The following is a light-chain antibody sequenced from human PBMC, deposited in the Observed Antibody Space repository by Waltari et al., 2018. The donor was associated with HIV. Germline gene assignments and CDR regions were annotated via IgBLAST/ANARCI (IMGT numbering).Light chain of an antibody. J-gene: IGKJ4*01. CDR3: QQRSNWPPGLT. CDR1: QGVSSY. V-gene: IGKV3-11*01. CDR2: DAS. Sequence: EIVLTQSPATLSLSPGERATLSCRASQGVSSYLAWYQQKPGQAPRLHIYDASNRATGIPARFSGSGSGTDFTLTISSLEPEDFAGYYCQQRSNWPPGLTVGGGTKVEIK.